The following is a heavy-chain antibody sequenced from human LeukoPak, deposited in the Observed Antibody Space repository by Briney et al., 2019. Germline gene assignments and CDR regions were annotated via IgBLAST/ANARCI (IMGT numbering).Heavy chain of an antibody. CDR2: IYYSEST. CDR1: GDSISSHY. D-gene: IGHD3-10*01. J-gene: IGHJ6*02. Sequence: PSETLSLTCSVSGDSISSHYWNWIRQPPGKGLEWIGYIYYSESTNYNPSLKSRVTISIDTSKNQFSLKVSSVTAADTAVYYCARRGSGYYYYGMDVWGQGTTVTVSS. CDR3: ARRGSGYYYYGMDV. V-gene: IGHV4-59*08.